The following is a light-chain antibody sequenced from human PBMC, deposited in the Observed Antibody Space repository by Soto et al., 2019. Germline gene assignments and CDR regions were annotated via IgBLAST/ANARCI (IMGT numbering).Light chain of an antibody. Sequence: DIVMTQSPDSLAVSLGERATINCKSSQSVLYSSNNKNYLAWYQQKPGQPPKLLIYWASTRESGVPDRFSGSGSGTDFTLTISSLQAEDVAVYYCQQYYSTPWTFGLGTKLEIK. CDR2: WAS. CDR1: QSVLYSSNNKNY. J-gene: IGKJ2*01. V-gene: IGKV4-1*01. CDR3: QQYYSTPWT.